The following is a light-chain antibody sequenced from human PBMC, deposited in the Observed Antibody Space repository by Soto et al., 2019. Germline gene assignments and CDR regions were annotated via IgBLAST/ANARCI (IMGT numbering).Light chain of an antibody. CDR3: QLYVSSLTWT. Sequence: EIVMTQSPATLSVSPGESATLSCRASQSVSSNLAWHQQKPGQAPRLLIYGASSRATGISDRFSGSGSGTDFTLTISRLEPEDFAVYYCQLYVSSLTWTFGQGTKVDIK. V-gene: IGKV3-20*01. J-gene: IGKJ1*01. CDR1: QSVSSN. CDR2: GAS.